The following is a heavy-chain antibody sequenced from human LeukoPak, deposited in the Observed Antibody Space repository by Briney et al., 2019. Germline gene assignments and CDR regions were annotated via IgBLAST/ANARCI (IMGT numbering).Heavy chain of an antibody. V-gene: IGHV3-21*04. CDR1: GFTFSDYS. CDR2: ITSRSSYM. J-gene: IGHJ4*01. Sequence: VGSLRLSCAASGFTFSDYSMNWVRQAPGKGLEWVSSITSRSSYMYYGDSVKGRFTISRDNAKNSLYLQMNSLRAEDTAVYYCTRDPIAAAASGGDSWGHGILVSVSS. D-gene: IGHD6-13*01. CDR3: TRDPIAAAASGGDS.